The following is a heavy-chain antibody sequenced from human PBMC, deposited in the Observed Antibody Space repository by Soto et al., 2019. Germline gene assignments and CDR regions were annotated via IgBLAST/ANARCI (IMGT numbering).Heavy chain of an antibody. CDR2: ISAYNGNT. V-gene: IGHV1-18*01. CDR3: ARDSRDQRLLNNWFDP. J-gene: IGHJ5*02. CDR1: GYTFTNYG. Sequence: QVQLVQSGAEVKKPGASVKVSCKASGYTFTNYGISWVRQAPGQGLEWMGWISAYNGNTQYAQTLQGRVTMTTDTSTSTAYMELRSLRSDATAVYYCARDSRDQRLLNNWFDPWGQGTLVTVSS. D-gene: IGHD6-25*01.